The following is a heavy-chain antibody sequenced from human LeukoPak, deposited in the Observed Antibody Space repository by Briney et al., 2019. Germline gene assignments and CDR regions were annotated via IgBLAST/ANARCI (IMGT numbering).Heavy chain of an antibody. CDR2: INHSGST. CDR1: GGSFSGYY. D-gene: IGHD5-12*01. CDR3: ARVEYSGYDYGIDY. Sequence: SETLSLTCAVYGGSFSGYYWSWIRQPPGKGLEWIGEINHSGSTNYNPSLKSRVTISVDTSKNQFSLKLSSVTAADTAVYYCARVEYSGYDYGIDYWGQGTLVTVSS. V-gene: IGHV4-34*01. J-gene: IGHJ4*02.